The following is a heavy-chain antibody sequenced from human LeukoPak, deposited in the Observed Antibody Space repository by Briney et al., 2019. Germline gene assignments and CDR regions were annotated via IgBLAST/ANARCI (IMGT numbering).Heavy chain of an antibody. CDR1: GLSLSTYC. Sequence: LKPTRKASGLSLSTYCVHCLILDQGKGLEWVSRINGDGSSTSYADSVKGRFTISRDNAKSTVYLQMNSLTAEDTAVYHCARAFCPGGSCYGRFDYWGQGTLVTVSS. CDR2: INGDGSST. V-gene: IGHV3-74*01. D-gene: IGHD2-15*01. CDR3: ARAFCPGGSCYGRFDY. J-gene: IGHJ4*02.